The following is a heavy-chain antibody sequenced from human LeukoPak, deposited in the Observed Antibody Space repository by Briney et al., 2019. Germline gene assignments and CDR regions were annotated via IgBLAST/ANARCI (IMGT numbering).Heavy chain of an antibody. V-gene: IGHV3-74*01. D-gene: IGHD1-26*01. J-gene: IGHJ4*02. CDR3: TREVSGSLYFDY. Sequence: GGSLRLSCAASGFTFRSYWMHWVRQAPGKGLVWVSRIDGSSGSYADSVEGRFTISRDNAKNTLYLQMNSLSAEDTAVYYCTREVSGSLYFDYWGQGTLVTVSS. CDR2: IDGSSG. CDR1: GFTFRSYW.